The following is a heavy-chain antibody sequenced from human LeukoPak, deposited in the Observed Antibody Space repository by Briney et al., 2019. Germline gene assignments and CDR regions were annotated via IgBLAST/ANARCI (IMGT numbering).Heavy chain of an antibody. CDR1: GDSINGFY. CDR2: IYTSGST. J-gene: IGHJ4*02. V-gene: IGHV4-4*07. D-gene: IGHD2-2*01. CDR3: ARDVVAARGSFDY. Sequence: SETLSLTCTVSGDSINGFYWSWIRQAAGKGLERIGHIYTSGSTNYNPSLRSRVTMSVDMSKNQFSLKLRSVTAADTAVYYCARDVVAARGSFDYWGQGTLVTVSS.